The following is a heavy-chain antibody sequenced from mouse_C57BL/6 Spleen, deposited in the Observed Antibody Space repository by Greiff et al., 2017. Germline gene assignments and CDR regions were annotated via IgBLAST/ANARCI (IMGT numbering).Heavy chain of an antibody. V-gene: IGHV1-26*01. Sequence: EVQLQQSGPELVKPGASVKISCKASGYTFTDYYMNWVKQSHGKSLEWIGDINPNNVGTSYNQKFKGKATLTVDKSSSTAYMELRSLTSEDSAVYYFARRDSNYVWFDYWGQGTTLTVSS. CDR2: INPNNVGT. CDR3: ARRDSNYVWFDY. D-gene: IGHD2-5*01. J-gene: IGHJ2*01. CDR1: GYTFTDYY.